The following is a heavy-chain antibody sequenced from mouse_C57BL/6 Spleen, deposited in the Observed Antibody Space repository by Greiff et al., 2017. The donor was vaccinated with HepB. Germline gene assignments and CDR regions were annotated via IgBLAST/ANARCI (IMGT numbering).Heavy chain of an antibody. V-gene: IGHV1-82*01. D-gene: IGHD1-1*01. J-gene: IGHJ3*01. CDR1: GYEFSSSW. CDR2: IYPGDGDT. CDR3: ARGDYGSSFGWFAY. Sequence: VNVVESGPELVKPGASVKISCKASGYEFSSSWMNWVKQRPGKGLEWIGRIYPGDGDTNYNGKFKGKATLTADKSSSTAYMQLSSLTSEDSAVYFCARGDYGSSFGWFAYWGQGTLVTVSA.